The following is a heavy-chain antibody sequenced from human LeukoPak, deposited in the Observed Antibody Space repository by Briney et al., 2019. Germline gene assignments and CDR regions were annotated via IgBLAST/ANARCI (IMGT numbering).Heavy chain of an antibody. Sequence: PSETLSLTCTVSGGSISSYYWSWIRQPPGKGLEWIGYNYYSGSTNYNPSLKSRVTISVDTSKNQFSLKLSSVTAADTAVYYCARGVAGNRWFDPWGQGTLVTVSS. CDR2: NYYSGST. D-gene: IGHD6-19*01. V-gene: IGHV4-59*08. CDR1: GGSISSYY. J-gene: IGHJ5*02. CDR3: ARGVAGNRWFDP.